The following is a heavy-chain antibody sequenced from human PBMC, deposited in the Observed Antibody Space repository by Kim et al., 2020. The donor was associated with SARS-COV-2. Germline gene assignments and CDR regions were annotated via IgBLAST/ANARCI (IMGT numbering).Heavy chain of an antibody. V-gene: IGHV1-3*01. Sequence: ASVKVSCKASGYTFTSYAMHWVRQAPGQRLEWMGWIKAGNGNTKYSQKFQGRVTITRDTSASTAYMGLSSLRFEDTAVYYCARDHRSCSSTTGYVEAIDYWGPGTLVTVSS. CDR2: IKAGNGNT. D-gene: IGHD2-2*01. CDR1: GYTFTSYA. CDR3: ARDHRSCSSTTGYVEAIDY. J-gene: IGHJ4*02.